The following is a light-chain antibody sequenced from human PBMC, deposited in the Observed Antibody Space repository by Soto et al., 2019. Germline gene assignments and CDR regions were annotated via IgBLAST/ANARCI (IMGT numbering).Light chain of an antibody. CDR3: QQYCSSPPFT. Sequence: EIVLTQSPGTLSLSPGERATLSCRASQSVSSSYLAWYQQKPGQAPRLLIYGASSRATGIPDRFSGSGSGTEFTLTISRLEHDDVAVYYCQQYCSSPPFTFGPGTKVDIK. CDR2: GAS. CDR1: QSVSSSY. V-gene: IGKV3-20*01. J-gene: IGKJ3*01.